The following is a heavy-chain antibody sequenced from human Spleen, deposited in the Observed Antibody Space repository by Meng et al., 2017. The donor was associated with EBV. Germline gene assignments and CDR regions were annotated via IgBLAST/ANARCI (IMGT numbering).Heavy chain of an antibody. V-gene: IGHV1-69*01. CDR2: FLPTLGAP. CDR3: ASESGRGYTPDY. J-gene: IGHJ4*02. D-gene: IGHD3-10*01. CDR1: GGPFRNYA. Sequence: QVQLVQSAAEVKKPGSSVKVSCKTSGGPFRNYAISWVRQAPGQGLEWLGGFLPTLGAPNYAQKFHGRVSITADESTSTHYMDLSSLRSEDTAVYYCASESGRGYTPDYWGQGTRVTCSS.